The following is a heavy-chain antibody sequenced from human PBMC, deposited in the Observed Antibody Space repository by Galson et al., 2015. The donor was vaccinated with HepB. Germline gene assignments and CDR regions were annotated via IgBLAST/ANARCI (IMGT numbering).Heavy chain of an antibody. D-gene: IGHD6-13*01. J-gene: IGHJ5*02. V-gene: IGHV1-24*01. CDR2: FDPEDGET. Sequence: SVKVSCKVSGYTLTELSMHWVRQAPGKGLEWTGGFDPEDGETIYAQKFQGRVTMTEDTSTDTAYMELSSLRSEDTAVYYCATDQRYSSSWYGNNWFDPWGQGTLVTVSS. CDR1: GYTLTELS. CDR3: ATDQRYSSSWYGNNWFDP.